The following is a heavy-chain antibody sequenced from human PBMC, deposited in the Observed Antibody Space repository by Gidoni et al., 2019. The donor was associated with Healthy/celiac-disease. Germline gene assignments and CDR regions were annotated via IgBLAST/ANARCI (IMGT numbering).Heavy chain of an antibody. J-gene: IGHJ3*02. D-gene: IGHD6-13*01. V-gene: IGHV3-23*01. CDR1: GFTFSSYG. CDR3: AKDRLAAAAKGAFDI. CDR2: IRGSGGST. Sequence: ELQLLESGGGLVQPGGSLRLSCAASGFTFSSYGMSWVRQAPGKGLEGVSAIRGSGGSTYYADSVKGRFTISRDNSKNTLYLQMNSLRAEDTAVYYCAKDRLAAAAKGAFDIWGQGTMVTVSS.